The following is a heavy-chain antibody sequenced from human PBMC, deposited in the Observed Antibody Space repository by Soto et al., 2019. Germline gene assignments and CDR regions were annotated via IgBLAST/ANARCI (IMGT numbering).Heavy chain of an antibody. V-gene: IGHV3-7*02. Sequence: GGSLRLSCAASGFTFSAYWMSWVRQAPGKGLEWVANIKQDGNVKYYVDSLKGRFTISRDNAENSLFLQMNSLRAEDTAGSYCGRRGSTYGYAYWGQGTLVTVSS. D-gene: IGHD5-18*01. CDR3: GRRGSTYGYAY. J-gene: IGHJ4*02. CDR2: IKQDGNVK. CDR1: GFTFSAYW.